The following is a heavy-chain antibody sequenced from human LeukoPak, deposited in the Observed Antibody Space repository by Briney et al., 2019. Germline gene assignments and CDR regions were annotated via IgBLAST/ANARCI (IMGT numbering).Heavy chain of an antibody. Sequence: SETLSLTCIVSGGSISISYWNWIRQPPGKGLEWIGYIYHTGSTNYNPSLKNPVTISVDTSKNQFSLKLNSVTAADTAVYYCASLSPSSVDYWGQGTLVTVSS. CDR2: IYHTGST. CDR1: GGSISISY. V-gene: IGHV4-59*01. J-gene: IGHJ4*02. CDR3: ASLSPSSVDY.